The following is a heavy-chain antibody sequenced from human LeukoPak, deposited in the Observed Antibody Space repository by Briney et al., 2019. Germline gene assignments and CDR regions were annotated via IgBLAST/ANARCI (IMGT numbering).Heavy chain of an antibody. D-gene: IGHD6-19*01. V-gene: IGHV4-59*08. CDR3: ARGIAVAGTGYFDS. J-gene: IGHJ4*02. Sequence: KSSETLSLTCTVSGGSISSYYWSWIRQPPGKRLEWIGYIYYGGNTNYNPSLKSRVTISVDTSKNQFSLKLSSVTAADTAVYYCARGIAVAGTGYFDSWGQGTLVTVSS. CDR2: IYYGGNT. CDR1: GGSISSYY.